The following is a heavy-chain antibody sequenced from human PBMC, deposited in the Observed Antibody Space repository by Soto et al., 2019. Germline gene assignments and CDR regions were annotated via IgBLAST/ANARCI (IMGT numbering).Heavy chain of an antibody. Sequence: ESGGGVVQPGGSLRLSCEASGFTFSKFGIHWVRQAPGKGLEWVAVVSYDGSFKYYADSVKVRFTISRDNSKNTLYLQMNSLRPADTSLYYCAKDSDQLLFDYYYYGMDVWGHWTTFTVSS. CDR1: GFTFSKFG. J-gene: IGHJ6*02. CDR3: AKDSDQLLFDYYYYGMDV. V-gene: IGHV3-30*18. D-gene: IGHD2-2*01. CDR2: VSYDGSFK.